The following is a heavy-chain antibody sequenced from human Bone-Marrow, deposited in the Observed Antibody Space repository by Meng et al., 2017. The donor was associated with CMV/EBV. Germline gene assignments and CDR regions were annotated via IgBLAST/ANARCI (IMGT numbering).Heavy chain of an antibody. CDR1: RGVVSNFA. V-gene: IGHV1-69*05. Sequence: EASRGVVSNFAVSWLRQAPGQGLEWMGGIIPVFGTARYAEKFQGRVRITTDEVTSTAYLEVNSLKFEDTAAYYCARGPGILEWLFTGWGQGTLVTVSS. CDR2: IIPVFGTA. J-gene: IGHJ4*02. D-gene: IGHD3-3*01. CDR3: ARGPGILEWLFTG.